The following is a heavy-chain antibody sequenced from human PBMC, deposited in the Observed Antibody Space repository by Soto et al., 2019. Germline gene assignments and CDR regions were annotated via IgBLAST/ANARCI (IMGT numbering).Heavy chain of an antibody. CDR2: ISSSSSYI. Sequence: EVQLVESGGGLVKPGGSLRLSCAASGFTFSSYSMNWVRQAPGKGLEWVSSISSSSSYIYYADSVKGRFTISRDNAKKSLYLQMNSLRAEDTAVYYCARDPEVGTTASFDYWGQGTLVTVSS. CDR3: ARDPEVGTTASFDY. V-gene: IGHV3-21*01. D-gene: IGHD1-26*01. J-gene: IGHJ4*02. CDR1: GFTFSSYS.